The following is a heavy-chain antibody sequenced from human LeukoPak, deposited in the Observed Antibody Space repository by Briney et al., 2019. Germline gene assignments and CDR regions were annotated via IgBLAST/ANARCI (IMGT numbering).Heavy chain of an antibody. D-gene: IGHD4-17*01. Sequence: GGSLRLSCAASGFTFSSYAMSWVRQAPGKGLEWVSYISVSGTTMYYADSVKGRFTLSRDNAKNSLDLQMNSLRVEDTAVYYCARVGRLQYGDYVAFDYWGQGTLVTVSS. J-gene: IGHJ4*02. CDR3: ARVGRLQYGDYVAFDY. CDR2: ISVSGTTM. V-gene: IGHV3-48*04. CDR1: GFTFSSYA.